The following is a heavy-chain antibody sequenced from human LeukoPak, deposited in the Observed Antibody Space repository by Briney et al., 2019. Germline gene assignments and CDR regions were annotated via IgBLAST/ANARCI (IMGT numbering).Heavy chain of an antibody. J-gene: IGHJ4*02. Sequence: SETLSLTCAVSGGSITRGSYYWSWTRQPPGRGLEWIGRFYTSGSTNYNPSLKSRVTISVDTSKNQFSLKLSSVTAADTAIYYCAGNLGRHFDYWGQGALVTVSS. CDR2: FYTSGST. D-gene: IGHD7-27*01. CDR1: GGSITRGSYY. CDR3: AGNLGRHFDY. V-gene: IGHV4-61*02.